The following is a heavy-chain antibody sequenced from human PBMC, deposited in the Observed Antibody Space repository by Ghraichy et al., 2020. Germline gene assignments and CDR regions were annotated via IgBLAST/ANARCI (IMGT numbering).Heavy chain of an antibody. CDR1: GFTFSSYG. D-gene: IGHD5-18*01. CDR2: IRYDGSNK. J-gene: IGHJ6*02. CDR3: AKDRKPAMVTMGRFPYGMDV. V-gene: IGHV3-30*02. Sequence: GGSLRLSCAASGFTFSSYGMHWVRQAPGKGLEWVAFIRYDGSNKYYADSVKGRFTISRDNSKNTLYLQMNSLRAEDTAVYNCAKDRKPAMVTMGRFPYGMDVWGQGTTVTVSS.